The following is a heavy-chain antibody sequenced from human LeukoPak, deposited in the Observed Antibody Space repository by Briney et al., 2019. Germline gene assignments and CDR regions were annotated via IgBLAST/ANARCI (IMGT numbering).Heavy chain of an antibody. Sequence: GGSLRLSCAASGFTVSSNYMSWVRQAPGKGLGWVSVIYSGGSTYYADSVKGRFTISRDNSKNTLYLQMNSLRAEDTAVYYCARERGGYSYGYFDYWGQGTLVTVSS. CDR3: ARERGGYSYGYFDY. CDR2: IYSGGST. V-gene: IGHV3-53*01. D-gene: IGHD5-18*01. CDR1: GFTVSSNY. J-gene: IGHJ4*02.